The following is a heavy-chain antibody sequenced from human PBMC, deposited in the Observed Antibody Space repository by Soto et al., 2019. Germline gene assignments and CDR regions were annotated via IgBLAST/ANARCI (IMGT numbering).Heavy chain of an antibody. Sequence: QVQLVQSGAEVKKTGSSVKVSCKASGGTFSIYGFSWVRQAPGQGPEWIGGIIPILTTPNYAQKVQGRVTIVADESTTTVYMELSSLKFEDTAVYYCATAVGIAPTGEDGMDVWVQGTSVTVSS. D-gene: IGHD2-8*02. CDR1: GGTFSIYG. J-gene: IGHJ6*02. CDR2: IIPILTTP. CDR3: ATAVGIAPTGEDGMDV. V-gene: IGHV1-69*01.